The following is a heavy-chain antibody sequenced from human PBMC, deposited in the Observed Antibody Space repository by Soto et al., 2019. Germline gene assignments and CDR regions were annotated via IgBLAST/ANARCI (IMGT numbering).Heavy chain of an antibody. CDR1: GGTFSSYA. V-gene: IGHV1-69*12. J-gene: IGHJ4*02. D-gene: IGHD1-1*01. CDR3: ARAGGGNWNDGRDIH. Sequence: QVQLVQSGAEVKKPGSSVKVSCKASGGTFSSYAISWVRQAPGQGLEWMGGIIPIFGTANYAQKFQGRVTIXXDXSMXTAYMELSSLRSEDTAVYYCARAGGGNWNDGRDIHWGQGTLVTVSS. CDR2: IIPIFGTA.